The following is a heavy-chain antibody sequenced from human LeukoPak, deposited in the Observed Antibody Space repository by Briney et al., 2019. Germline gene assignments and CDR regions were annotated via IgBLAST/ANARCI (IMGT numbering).Heavy chain of an antibody. CDR2: INPNSGGT. CDR3: ARDGIMITFGGVIVDFDY. CDR1: GYTFTGYY. D-gene: IGHD3-16*02. V-gene: IGHV1-2*02. Sequence: ASVKVSCKASGYTFTGYYMHWVRQAPGQGLEWVGWINPNSGGTNYAQKFQGRVTMTRDTSISTAYMELSRLRSDDTAVYYCARDGIMITFGGVIVDFDYWGQGTLVTVSS. J-gene: IGHJ4*02.